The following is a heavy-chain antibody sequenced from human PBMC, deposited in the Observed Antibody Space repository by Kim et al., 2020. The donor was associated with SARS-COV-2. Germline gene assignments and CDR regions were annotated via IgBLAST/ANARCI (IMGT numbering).Heavy chain of an antibody. Sequence: SVKVSCKASGGTFSSYAISWVRQAPGQGLEWMGGIIPIFGTANYAQKFQGRVTITADESTSTAYMELSSLRSEDTAVYYCASSNDSSGYYPYWYFDLWGRGTLVTVSS. J-gene: IGHJ2*01. D-gene: IGHD3-22*01. CDR2: IIPIFGTA. CDR1: GGTFSSYA. V-gene: IGHV1-69*13. CDR3: ASSNDSSGYYPYWYFDL.